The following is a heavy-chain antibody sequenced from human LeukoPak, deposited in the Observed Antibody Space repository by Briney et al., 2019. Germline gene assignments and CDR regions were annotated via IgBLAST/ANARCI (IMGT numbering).Heavy chain of an antibody. J-gene: IGHJ3*02. CDR3: ASDPWAQPSQDAFDI. CDR1: GGSIRSYY. Sequence: SETLSLTCAVSGGSIRSYYWSWIRQPPGKGLEWIGYIYYTGSTNYNPSLKSRVTISVDTSKNQFSLKLSSVTAADTAVYYCASDPWAQPSQDAFDIWGQGTMVTVSS. V-gene: IGHV4-59*01. CDR2: IYYTGST. D-gene: IGHD3-16*01.